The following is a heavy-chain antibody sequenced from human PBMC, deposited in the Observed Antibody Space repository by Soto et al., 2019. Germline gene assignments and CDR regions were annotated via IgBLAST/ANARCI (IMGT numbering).Heavy chain of an antibody. CDR2: TFSGGNT. V-gene: IGHV3-53*02. CDR3: ARKPPSAIQGWAFGMDV. Sequence: ELHLVETGGGLIQTGGSLRLSCAASGFSISSNYIAWVRQPPGKGLEWVSTTFSGGNTEYAASVKGRCSISRDNYKNTLYLQMDNLRVEDTAVYYCARKPPSAIQGWAFGMDVWGQGTTVSVSS. J-gene: IGHJ6*02. CDR1: GFSISSNY. D-gene: IGHD2-21*01.